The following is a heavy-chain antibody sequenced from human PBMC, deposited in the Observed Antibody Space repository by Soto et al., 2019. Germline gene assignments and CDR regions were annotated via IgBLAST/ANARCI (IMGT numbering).Heavy chain of an antibody. V-gene: IGHV4-39*02. CDR2: IFYSGST. CDR1: GGSISTSSYY. CDR3: AREREYYGSGSANWFDP. Sequence: SETLSLTCIVSGGSISTSSYYWGWIRQPPGKGLEWIGSIFYSGSTYYTPSLRSRVTISVDTSKNQFSLKLSSVTAADTAVYYCAREREYYGSGSANWFDPWGQGTLVTVSS. J-gene: IGHJ5*02. D-gene: IGHD3-10*01.